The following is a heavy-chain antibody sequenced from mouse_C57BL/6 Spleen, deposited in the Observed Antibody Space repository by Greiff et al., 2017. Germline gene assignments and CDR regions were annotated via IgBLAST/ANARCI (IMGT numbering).Heavy chain of an antibody. Sequence: EVQLQQSGGGLVKPGGSLKLSCAASGFTFSDYGMHWVRQAPEKGLEWVAYISSGSSTIYYADTVKGRFTISRDNAKNTLFLQMTSLRSEDTAMYYCARRHYCSSSFDYWGQGTTLTVSS. D-gene: IGHD1-1*01. J-gene: IGHJ2*01. CDR2: ISSGSSTI. V-gene: IGHV5-17*01. CDR1: GFTFSDYG. CDR3: ARRHYCSSSFDY.